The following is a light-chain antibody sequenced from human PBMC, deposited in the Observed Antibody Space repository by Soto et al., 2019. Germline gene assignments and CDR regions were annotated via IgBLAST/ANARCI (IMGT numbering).Light chain of an antibody. V-gene: IGKV3-11*01. J-gene: IGKJ5*01. CDR2: DAS. CDR3: QQRNNWPIT. CDR1: QSISSN. Sequence: DIVMTQSPATLSVSPGERATLSCRASQSISSNLAWYQQKPGQAPRLLIYDASNRATGIPARFSGSGSGTDFTLTINILEPEDFAVYYCQQRNNWPITFGQGTRLEIK.